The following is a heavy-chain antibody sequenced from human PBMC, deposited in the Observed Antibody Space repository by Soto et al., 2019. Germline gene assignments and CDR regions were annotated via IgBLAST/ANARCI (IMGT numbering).Heavy chain of an antibody. V-gene: IGHV4-31*03. J-gene: IGHJ6*02. Sequence: QVQLQESGPGLVKPSQTLSLTCTVSGGSISSGGYYWSWIRQHPGKGLEWIGYIYYSGSTYYNPSLKSRVTISVDTAKNQFSLKLSSVTAADTAVYYCAREATVTTNGMDVWGQGTTVTVSS. CDR1: GGSISSGGYY. CDR2: IYYSGST. CDR3: AREATVTTNGMDV. D-gene: IGHD4-17*01.